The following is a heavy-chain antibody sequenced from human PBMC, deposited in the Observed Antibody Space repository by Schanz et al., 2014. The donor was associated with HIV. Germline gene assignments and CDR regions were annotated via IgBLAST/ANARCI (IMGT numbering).Heavy chain of an antibody. CDR3: ARDGTVPGWYEDAFNI. D-gene: IGHD6-19*01. CDR1: GFTFSSYG. CDR2: ISSSGNTI. J-gene: IGHJ3*02. Sequence: VQLVESGGGVVQPGRSQRLSCAASGFTFSSYGMHWVRQAPGKGLEWVAYISSSGNTINYADSVKGRFTISRDNAKNSLYLQMNSLRAEDTAVYYCARDGTVPGWYEDAFNIWGQGTMVTVSS. V-gene: IGHV3-48*04.